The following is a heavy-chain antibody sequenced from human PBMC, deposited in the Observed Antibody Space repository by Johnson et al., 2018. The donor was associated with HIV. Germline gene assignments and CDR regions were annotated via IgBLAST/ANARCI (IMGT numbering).Heavy chain of an antibody. V-gene: IGHV3-33*08. Sequence: QVQLVESGGGVVQPGRSLRLSCAASGFTFSSYAMHWVRQAPAKGLEWVAVIWSDGSNKHYADSVKGRFTISRDNSKNTLYLQMNSLRAEDTAVYYCATSTASDALDIWGQGTMVTVSS. CDR2: IWSDGSNK. CDR1: GFTFSSYA. D-gene: IGHD1-1*01. CDR3: ATSTASDALDI. J-gene: IGHJ3*02.